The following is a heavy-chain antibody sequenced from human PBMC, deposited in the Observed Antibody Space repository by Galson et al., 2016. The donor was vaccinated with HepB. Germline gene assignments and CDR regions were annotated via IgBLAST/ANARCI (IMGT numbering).Heavy chain of an antibody. Sequence: SETLSLTCAVSGGSVSSFNWWSWVRPLPGKGLEWIGEIIHTGGSNYNPSFESRVTMSVDKSRNQVSLSLTSVTAEDTATYYCVKGGKYRLDYWGQGTLATVSS. CDR1: GGSVSSFNW. CDR3: VKGGKYRLDY. D-gene: IGHD1-26*01. V-gene: IGHV4-4*02. J-gene: IGHJ4*02. CDR2: IIHTGGS.